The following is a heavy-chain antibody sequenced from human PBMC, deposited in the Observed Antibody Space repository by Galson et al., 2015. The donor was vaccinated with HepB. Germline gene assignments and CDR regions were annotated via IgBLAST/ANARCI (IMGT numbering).Heavy chain of an antibody. Sequence: SVKVSCKASGGTFSSYAISWVRQAPGQGLEWMGGIIPIFGTANYAQKFQGRVTITADESTSTAYMELSSLRSEDTAVYYCASSLCSGGSCQDYYYYYMDVWGKGTTVTVSS. CDR2: IIPIFGTA. CDR1: GGTFSSYA. V-gene: IGHV1-69*13. CDR3: ASSLCSGGSCQDYYYYYMDV. J-gene: IGHJ6*03. D-gene: IGHD2-15*01.